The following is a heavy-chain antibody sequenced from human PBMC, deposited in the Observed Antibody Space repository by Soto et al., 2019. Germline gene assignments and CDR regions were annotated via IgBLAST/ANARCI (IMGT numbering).Heavy chain of an antibody. CDR3: VHQAVDLSVDY. CDR1: GFSLITKRVV. CDR2: IYGNDDK. Sequence: QITLKESGPPLVKPTQTLTLTCTFSGFSLITKRVVVGWVRQPPGRALEWLGFIYGNDDKRYSPSLNSRITLTTHPSTDHVVLSVTNMDPADTVTYFCVHQAVDLSVDYWGQGTLVTVSS. J-gene: IGHJ4*02. V-gene: IGHV2-5*04. D-gene: IGHD2-15*01.